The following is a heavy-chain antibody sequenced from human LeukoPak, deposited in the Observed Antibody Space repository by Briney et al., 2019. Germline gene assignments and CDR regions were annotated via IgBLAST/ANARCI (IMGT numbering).Heavy chain of an antibody. J-gene: IGHJ2*01. V-gene: IGHV3-53*01. CDR3: ARDSSGWYWYFDL. CDR2: IYNAGNT. CDR1: GFTVSSNY. Sequence: GGSLRLSCAASGFTVSSNYMSWVRQAPGKGLEWVSIIYNAGNTYYANSVKGRFTISRDNSKNTLYLQMNSLRADDTAVYYCARDSSGWYWYFDLWGRGTLVTVSS. D-gene: IGHD6-19*01.